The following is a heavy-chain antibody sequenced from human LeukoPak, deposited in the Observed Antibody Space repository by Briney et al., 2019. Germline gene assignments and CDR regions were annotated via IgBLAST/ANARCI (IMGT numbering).Heavy chain of an antibody. Sequence: SGTLSLTCTVSGGSVSSGSYYWSWLRQPPGKGLEWIGHIYYSGSTNYNPSLKSRVTISVDTSKNRFSLKLSSVTAADTAVYYCARESPYCSGGSCLFDYWGQGTLVTVSS. J-gene: IGHJ4*02. D-gene: IGHD2-15*01. V-gene: IGHV4-61*01. CDR3: ARESPYCSGGSCLFDY. CDR1: GGSVSSGSYY. CDR2: IYYSGST.